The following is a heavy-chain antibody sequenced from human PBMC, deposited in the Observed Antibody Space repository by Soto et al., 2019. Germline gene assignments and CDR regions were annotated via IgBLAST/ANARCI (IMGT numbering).Heavy chain of an antibody. Sequence: GGSLKVSCAAPGFTFSSYSMSWGRPAPWEGVGVVSAISGSGGSTYYADSVKGRFTISRDNSKNTLHLQMNSLRAEDTAVYYCAKYGCSSTSCYDPYYYYMDVWGKGTTVTVSS. CDR1: GFTFSSYS. D-gene: IGHD2-2*01. CDR3: AKYGCSSTSCYDPYYYYMDV. CDR2: ISGSGGST. J-gene: IGHJ6*03. V-gene: IGHV3-23*01.